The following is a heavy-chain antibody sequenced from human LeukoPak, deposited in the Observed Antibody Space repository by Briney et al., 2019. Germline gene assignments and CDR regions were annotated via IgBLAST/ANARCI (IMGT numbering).Heavy chain of an antibody. CDR1: GYTFTGYY. D-gene: IGHD3-22*01. Sequence: GASVKVSCKASGYTFTGYYIHWMRQAPGQGLEWMGWMNPNRGDTSYAQKFQGRVTMTRDTSISTAYMELSRLRSDDTAVFYCARDYYDTSAYYYGAFDVWGQGTMVTVSS. V-gene: IGHV1-2*02. CDR3: ARDYYDTSAYYYGAFDV. J-gene: IGHJ3*01. CDR2: MNPNRGDT.